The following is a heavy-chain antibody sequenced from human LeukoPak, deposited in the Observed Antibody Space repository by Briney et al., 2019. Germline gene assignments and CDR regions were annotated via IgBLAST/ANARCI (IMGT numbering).Heavy chain of an antibody. D-gene: IGHD6-25*01. CDR3: ARISSSGFHFDY. CDR2: IDLDDDK. V-gene: IGHV2-70*04. CDR1: RFSLSTTELR. Sequence: SGPALVKPTQTLTLTSSFSRFSLSTTELRVNWIRQTTAKALEWIARIDLDDDKFYGTSLKTRHTISKDTSKNQVVLTMTNMGPVDTGTYYCARISSSGFHFDYWGRGALVTVSS. J-gene: IGHJ4*02.